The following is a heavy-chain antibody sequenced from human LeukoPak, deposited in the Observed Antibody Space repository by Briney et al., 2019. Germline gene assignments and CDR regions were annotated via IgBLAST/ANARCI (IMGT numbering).Heavy chain of an antibody. CDR1: GYTFTSYY. CDR2: INPSGGST. Sequence: ASVKVSCKPSGYTFTSYYMHWVRQAPGQGLEWMGIINPSGGSTSYAQKFQGRVTMTRDTSTSTVYMELSSLRSEDTAVYYCARGGNMIAAAGRAAYYSMDVWGQGTTVTVSS. D-gene: IGHD6-13*01. V-gene: IGHV1-46*01. CDR3: ARGGNMIAAAGRAAYYSMDV. J-gene: IGHJ6*02.